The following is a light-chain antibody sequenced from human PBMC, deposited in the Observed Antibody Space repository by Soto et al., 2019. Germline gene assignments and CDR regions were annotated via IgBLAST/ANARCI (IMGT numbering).Light chain of an antibody. CDR3: QQYYNSPVT. Sequence: DIVMTQSPDSLAVSLGERATINCKSSQSVLYSSNNENYLAWYQQKPGQPPKLLIYWASTRESGVPDRFSGSGSGTDFTFTISGLQAEDVAVYYCQQYYNSPVTFGGGTKVEIK. V-gene: IGKV4-1*01. CDR2: WAS. CDR1: QSVLYSSNNENY. J-gene: IGKJ4*01.